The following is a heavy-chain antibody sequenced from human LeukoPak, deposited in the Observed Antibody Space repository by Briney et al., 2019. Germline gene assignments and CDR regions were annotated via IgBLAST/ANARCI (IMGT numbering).Heavy chain of an antibody. J-gene: IGHJ4*02. Sequence: GGSLRLSCAASGFTFSSYSMNWVRQAPGKGLEWVSYISSSSSTIYYADSVKGRFTISRDNAKNSLYLQMNSLRAEDTAVYYCARDRFPYGSGMTYFDYWGQGTLVTASS. CDR1: GFTFSSYS. V-gene: IGHV3-48*04. CDR2: ISSSSSTI. CDR3: ARDRFPYGSGMTYFDY. D-gene: IGHD3-10*01.